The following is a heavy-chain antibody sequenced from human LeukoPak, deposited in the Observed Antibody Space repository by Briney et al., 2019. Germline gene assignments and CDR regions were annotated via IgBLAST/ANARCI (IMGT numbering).Heavy chain of an antibody. D-gene: IGHD5-18*01. CDR1: GGTFSSYA. CDR2: IIPIFGTA. CDR3: ASGGYSYDHSNYYYYYMDV. V-gene: IGHV1-69*05. Sequence: ASVKVSCKASGGTFSSYAISWVRQAPGQGLEWMGGIIPIFGTANYAQKFQGRVTITTDESTSTAYMELSSLRSEDTAVYYCASGGYSYDHSNYYYYYMDVWGKGTTVTASS. J-gene: IGHJ6*03.